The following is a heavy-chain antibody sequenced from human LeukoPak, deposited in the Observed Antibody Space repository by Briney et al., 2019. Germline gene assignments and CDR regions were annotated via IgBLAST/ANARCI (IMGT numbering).Heavy chain of an antibody. CDR3: ARDMKGNSGYDSYY. D-gene: IGHD5-12*01. CDR2: IIPIFGTA. CDR1: GGTFSSYA. J-gene: IGHJ4*02. Sequence: ASVKVSCKASGGTFSSYAISWVRQAPGQGLEWMGGIIPIFGTANYAQKFQGRVTITTVESTSTAYMELSSLRSEDTAVYYCARDMKGNSGYDSYYWGQGTLVTVSS. V-gene: IGHV1-69*05.